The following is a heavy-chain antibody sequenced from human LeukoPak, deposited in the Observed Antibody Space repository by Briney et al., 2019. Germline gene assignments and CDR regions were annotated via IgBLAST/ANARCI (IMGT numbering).Heavy chain of an antibody. D-gene: IGHD3-10*01. CDR1: GGTFTSNG. V-gene: IGHV1-69*10. CDR2: IIPFLDIP. Sequence: SVKVSCKASGGTFTSNGISWVRQAPGQGQEWMGGIIPFLDIPNYAQKFQGSVTITPDHSTITAYMELSYLRSEDTAVYYCARGGELVNVPDNSLDIWGQGTVVTVSS. CDR3: ARGGELVNVPDNSLDI. J-gene: IGHJ3*02.